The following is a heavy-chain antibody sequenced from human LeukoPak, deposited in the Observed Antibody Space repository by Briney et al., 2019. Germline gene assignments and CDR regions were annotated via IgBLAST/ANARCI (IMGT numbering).Heavy chain of an antibody. J-gene: IGHJ6*03. D-gene: IGHD3-3*01. V-gene: IGHV4-30-2*01. CDR1: GGSISRGGYY. CDR3: ARGLFELRSLEWLLYYYYMDV. Sequence: SQTLSLTCTVSGGSISRGGYYWSWIRQPPGKGLEWTGYTYHSGSTYYNPSLKRLVTISVVRSKNQFSLKLSSVTAADTAVYYCARGLFELRSLEWLLYYYYMDVWGKGTTVTVSS. CDR2: TYHSGST.